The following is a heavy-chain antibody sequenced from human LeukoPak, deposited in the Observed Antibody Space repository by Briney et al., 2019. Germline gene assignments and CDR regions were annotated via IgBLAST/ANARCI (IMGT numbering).Heavy chain of an antibody. D-gene: IGHD1-1*01. Sequence: PAGSLRLPCAASGFTFSDYHMSWIRQAPGKGLEWVSYINSRGNVLYYTDSVKGRFTISRDSAKNSLYLQMNDLRGEDTAVYYCARHDVGSYYYGMDVWGQGTTVIVSS. V-gene: IGHV3-11*01. CDR3: ARHDVGSYYYGMDV. CDR2: INSRGNVL. J-gene: IGHJ6*02. CDR1: GFTFSDYH.